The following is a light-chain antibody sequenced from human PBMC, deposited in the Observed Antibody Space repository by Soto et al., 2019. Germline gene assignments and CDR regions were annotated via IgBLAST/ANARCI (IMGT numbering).Light chain of an antibody. J-gene: IGLJ1*01. CDR1: SSNIGAEHD. CDR3: QSYDSSLTTFV. CDR2: GDN. V-gene: IGLV1-40*01. Sequence: QSVLTQPPSVSGAPGQRVAISCTGSSSNIGAEHDVHWYQQLPGTAPKRLIYGDNNRPSGVPDRFSGSKSGTSASLAITGLQPEDEADYYCQSYDSSLTTFVFGTGTKVTVL.